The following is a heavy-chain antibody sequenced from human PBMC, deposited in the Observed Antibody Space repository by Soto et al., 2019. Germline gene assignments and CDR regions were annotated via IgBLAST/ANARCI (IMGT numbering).Heavy chain of an antibody. J-gene: IGHJ4*02. Sequence: QLTLKESGPTLVKPTQTLTLTCTFSGFSLSTSGVGVGWIRQPPGKALEWLALLYWNDDRRYNPSLNNRLTVTKDTSKNQVVLTMTNMDPVDTATYYCAYKGSRYATNGYYYYFDPWGQGTLVTVSS. CDR2: LYWNDDR. V-gene: IGHV2-5*01. CDR1: GFSLSTSGVG. D-gene: IGHD3-22*01. CDR3: AYKGSRYATNGYYYYFDP.